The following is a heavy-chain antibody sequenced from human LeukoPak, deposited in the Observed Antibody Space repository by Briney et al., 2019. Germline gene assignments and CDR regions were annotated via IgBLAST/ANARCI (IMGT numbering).Heavy chain of an antibody. CDR1: GFTVSSNY. CDR2: IYSGGST. CDR3: ARGAWDTAMAPFDY. Sequence: GGSLRLSCAASGFTVSSNYMSWVRQAPGKGLEWVSVIYSGGSTYYADSVKGRFTISRDNSKNTLYLKMNSLRAEDTAVYYCARGAWDTAMAPFDYWGQGTLVTVSS. V-gene: IGHV3-66*01. J-gene: IGHJ4*02. D-gene: IGHD5-18*01.